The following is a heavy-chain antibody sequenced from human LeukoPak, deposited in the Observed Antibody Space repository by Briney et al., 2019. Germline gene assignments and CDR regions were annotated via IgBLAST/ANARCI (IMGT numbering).Heavy chain of an antibody. CDR1: GGSISSANHF. CDR2: IHYAGRA. D-gene: IGHD2-2*01. J-gene: IGHJ3*01. CDR3: AREVITPGDSDGFDL. Sequence: SETLSLTCTVSGGSISSANHFWSWVRQSPGEGLEWVGYIHYAGRAHYNPSLKSRVSMSLDMSKNQFSLSLSSVTAADTAIYYCAREVITPGDSDGFDLWGQGTMVGVSS. V-gene: IGHV4-30-4*08.